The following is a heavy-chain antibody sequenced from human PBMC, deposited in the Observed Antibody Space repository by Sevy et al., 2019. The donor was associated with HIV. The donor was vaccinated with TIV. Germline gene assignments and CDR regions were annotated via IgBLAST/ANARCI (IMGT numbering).Heavy chain of an antibody. Sequence: GGSLRLSCAASGFTFSNYGMHWVRQAPGKGLEWVAVIWYDGRNKYYADSVKGRFTISRDNSKNTLYLQMNSLRAEDTAVYYCAKTTYCDGSGGYLPFDYWGQGTLVTVSS. CDR3: AKTTYCDGSGGYLPFDY. CDR1: GFTFSNYG. V-gene: IGHV3-33*06. D-gene: IGHD3-10*01. J-gene: IGHJ4*02. CDR2: IWYDGRNK.